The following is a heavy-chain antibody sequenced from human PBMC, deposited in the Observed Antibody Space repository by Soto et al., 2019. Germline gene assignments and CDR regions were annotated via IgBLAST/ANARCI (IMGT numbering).Heavy chain of an antibody. Sequence: SETLSLTCTVSGVSVSSGSYYWSWIRQPPGKGLEWIGYIYYSGSTNYNPSLKSRVTISVDTSKNQFSLKLSSVTAADTAVYYCATNPMPTYYDSSGYYPGPFDYWGQGTLVTVSS. V-gene: IGHV4-61*01. J-gene: IGHJ4*02. CDR1: GVSVSSGSYY. CDR3: ATNPMPTYYDSSGYYPGPFDY. D-gene: IGHD3-22*01. CDR2: IYYSGST.